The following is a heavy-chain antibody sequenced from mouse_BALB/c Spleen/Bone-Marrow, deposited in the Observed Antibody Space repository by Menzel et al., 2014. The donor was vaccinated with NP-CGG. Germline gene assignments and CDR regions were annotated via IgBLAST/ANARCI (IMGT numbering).Heavy chain of an antibody. V-gene: IGHV3-6*02. CDR3: SRGLFLMDY. CDR1: GYSITSGYY. CDR2: ISYDGTN. Sequence: DVKLQESGPGLVKPSQSLSLTCSVTGYSITSGYYWNWTRQFPGNKLEWMGYISYDGTNNYSPSLKNRFSITRDTSKNQFFLKLNSVTTEDTATYYCSRGLFLMDYWGQGTSVTVSS. J-gene: IGHJ4*01.